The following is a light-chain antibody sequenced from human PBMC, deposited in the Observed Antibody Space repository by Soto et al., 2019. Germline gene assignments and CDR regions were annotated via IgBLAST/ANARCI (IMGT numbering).Light chain of an antibody. CDR1: QSVSSSY. J-gene: IGKJ2*01. Sequence: EIVLTQSPGTLSLSPGEGTTLSCRASQSVSSSYLAWYQQKPGQAPRLLIYGASSRATGIPDRFSGGGSGTDFTLTISRLEPEDFAVYYCQQYGSSPRTFGQGTKLEIK. CDR2: GAS. V-gene: IGKV3-20*01. CDR3: QQYGSSPRT.